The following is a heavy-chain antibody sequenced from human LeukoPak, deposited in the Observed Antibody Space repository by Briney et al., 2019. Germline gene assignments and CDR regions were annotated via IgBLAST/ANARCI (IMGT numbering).Heavy chain of an antibody. V-gene: IGHV3-30*03. J-gene: IGHJ4*02. CDR3: ARRPYSSSWHHFDY. CDR2: ISYDGSQK. D-gene: IGHD6-13*01. CDR1: GFDFSAFS. Sequence: GGSLRLSCAASGFDFSAFSMNWVRQAPGKGLEWVAVISYDGSQKYYADSVKGRFTISRDNAKNSLYLQMNSLRAEDTAVYYCARRPYSSSWHHFDYWGQGTLVTVSS.